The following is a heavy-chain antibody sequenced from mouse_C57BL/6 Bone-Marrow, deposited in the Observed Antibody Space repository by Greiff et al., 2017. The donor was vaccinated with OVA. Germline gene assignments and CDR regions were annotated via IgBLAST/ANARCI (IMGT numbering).Heavy chain of an antibody. CDR2: INPYNGGT. CDR1: GYTFTDYY. CDR3: ARNQVTTVVPYAMDY. V-gene: IGHV1-19*01. J-gene: IGHJ4*01. D-gene: IGHD1-1*01. Sequence: EVQLHQSGPVLVKPGASVKMSCKASGYTFTDYYMNWVKQSPGKSLEWIGVINPYNGGTSYNQKFKGKATLTVDKSSSTAYMERNSLTSEDSAVYYWARNQVTTVVPYAMDYWGQGTSVTVSS.